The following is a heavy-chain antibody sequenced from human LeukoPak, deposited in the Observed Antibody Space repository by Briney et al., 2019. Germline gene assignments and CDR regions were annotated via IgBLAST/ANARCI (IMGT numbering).Heavy chain of an antibody. J-gene: IGHJ4*02. CDR1: GGTFSSYA. CDR3: ARSRGYSYGYEGAYYFDY. V-gene: IGHV1-69*05. CDR2: IIPIFGTA. D-gene: IGHD5-18*01. Sequence: VASVKVSCKASGGTFSSYAISWVRQAPGQGLEWMGRIIPIFGTANYAQKFQGRVTITTDESTSTAYMELSSLRSEETAVHYCARSRGYSYGYEGAYYFDYWGQGTLVTVSS.